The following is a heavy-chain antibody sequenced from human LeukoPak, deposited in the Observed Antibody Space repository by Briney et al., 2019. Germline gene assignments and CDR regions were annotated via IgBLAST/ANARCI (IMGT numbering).Heavy chain of an antibody. J-gene: IGHJ4*02. D-gene: IGHD2-8*01. CDR2: ISGSGGST. CDR3: AKDRSCTNDICHGDFDY. CDR1: GFTFSSYA. V-gene: IGHV3-23*01. Sequence: GGSLRLSCAASGFTFSSYAVSWVCQAPGKGLEWVSSISGSGGSTYSADSVKGRFTISRDNSKNTLYLQMNSLRAEDTALYYCAKDRSCTNDICHGDFDYWGQGTLVTVSS.